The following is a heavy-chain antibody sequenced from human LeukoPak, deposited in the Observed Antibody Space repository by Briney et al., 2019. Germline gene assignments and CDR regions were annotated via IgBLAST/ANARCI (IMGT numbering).Heavy chain of an antibody. Sequence: GRSLRLSCAASGFTFDDYAMHWVRQAPGKGLEWVSGISWNSGSIGYADSVKGRFTISRDNAKNSLYLQMNSLRAEDMALYYCAKDISEDLSLFDYWGQGTLATVSS. J-gene: IGHJ4*02. V-gene: IGHV3-9*03. CDR3: AKDISEDLSLFDY. CDR2: ISWNSGSI. D-gene: IGHD3-10*01. CDR1: GFTFDDYA.